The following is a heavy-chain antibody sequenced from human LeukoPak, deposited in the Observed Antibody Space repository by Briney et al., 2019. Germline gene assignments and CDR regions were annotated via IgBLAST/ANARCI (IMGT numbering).Heavy chain of an antibody. D-gene: IGHD6-6*01. CDR2: IYPGDSDA. Sequence: GESLKISCKGSGYSFNSNWIGWVRQLPGKGLEWMGSIYPGDSDARYSPSFHGQVIMSVDKSISTAYLQLSTLKASDSGMYYCARGIEYSCSSPWFDPWGQGTLVTVSS. CDR1: GYSFNSNW. J-gene: IGHJ5*02. V-gene: IGHV5-51*01. CDR3: ARGIEYSCSSPWFDP.